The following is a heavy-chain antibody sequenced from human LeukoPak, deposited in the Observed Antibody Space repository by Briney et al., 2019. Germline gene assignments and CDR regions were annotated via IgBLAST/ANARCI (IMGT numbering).Heavy chain of an antibody. CDR3: AKVLVGATEFPY. CDR2: IRYDGSNK. J-gene: IGHJ4*02. CDR1: GFTFSSYG. V-gene: IGHV3-30*02. D-gene: IGHD1-26*01. Sequence: GGSLRLSCAASGFTFSSYGMHWVRQAPGKGLEWVAFIRYDGSNKYYADSVKGRFTISRDNSKNTLYLQMNSLRVEDTAVYYCAKVLVGATEFPYWGQGTLVTVSS.